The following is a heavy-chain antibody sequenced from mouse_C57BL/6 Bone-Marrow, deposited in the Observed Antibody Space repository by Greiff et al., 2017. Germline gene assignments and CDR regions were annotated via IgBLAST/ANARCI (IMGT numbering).Heavy chain of an antibody. CDR3: ARPLFITTVVATRYAMDY. CDR2: IYPRSGNT. D-gene: IGHD1-1*01. Sequence: QVQLQQSGAELARPGASVKLSKASGYTFTSYGISWVKQRTGQGLEWIGEIYPRSGNTYYNEKFKGKATLTADKSSSTAYMELRSLTSEDSSVYLCARPLFITTVVATRYAMDYWGQGTSVTVSS. CDR1: GYTFTSYG. V-gene: IGHV1-81*01. J-gene: IGHJ4*01.